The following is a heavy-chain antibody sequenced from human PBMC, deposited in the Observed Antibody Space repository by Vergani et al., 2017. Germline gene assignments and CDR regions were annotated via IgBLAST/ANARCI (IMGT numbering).Heavy chain of an antibody. Sequence: QVQLLESGGGVVQPGRSLRLSCAASGFTFSSYGMHWVRQAPGKGLEWVAVISYDGSNKYYADSVKGRFPISRDNSKNTLYLQMNSLRTEDTAVYYCAKGRNGVFGDYYYYMDVWGK. CDR1: GFTFSSYG. CDR2: ISYDGSNK. V-gene: IGHV3-30*18. J-gene: IGHJ6*03. CDR3: AKGRNGVFGDYYYYMDV. D-gene: IGHD3-10*01.